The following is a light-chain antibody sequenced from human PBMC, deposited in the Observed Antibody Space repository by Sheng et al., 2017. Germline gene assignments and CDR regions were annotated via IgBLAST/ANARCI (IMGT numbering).Light chain of an antibody. J-gene: IGKJ4*01. Sequence: EIVMMQSPATLSVSPGERATLSCRASQSVSSNLAWYQQKPGQAPRLLTEGASTRATGIPARFSGSGSGTEFTLTISSLQSEDFAVYYCQQYNNWPLTFGGGTKVEIK. V-gene: IGKV3-15*01. CDR2: GAS. CDR1: QSVSSN. CDR3: QQYNNWPLT.